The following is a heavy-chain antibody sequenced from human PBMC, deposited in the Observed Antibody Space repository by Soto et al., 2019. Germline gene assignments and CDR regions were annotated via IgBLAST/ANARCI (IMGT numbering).Heavy chain of an antibody. D-gene: IGHD3-22*01. CDR1: GFTFSSYA. CDR2: ISGSGGST. CDR3: ARAYYYDSSGLPDY. V-gene: IGHV3-23*01. Sequence: EVQLLESGGGLVQPGGSLRLSCAASGFTFSSYAMSWVRQAPGKGLEWVSAISGSGGSTYYAASVKGRFTISRDNSKNTLYLQMNSLRAEDTAVYYCARAYYYDSSGLPDYWGQGTLVTVSS. J-gene: IGHJ4*02.